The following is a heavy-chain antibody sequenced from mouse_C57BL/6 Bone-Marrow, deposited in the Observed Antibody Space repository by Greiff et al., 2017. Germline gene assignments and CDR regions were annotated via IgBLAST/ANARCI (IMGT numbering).Heavy chain of an antibody. J-gene: IGHJ1*03. CDR1: GFNIKDDY. D-gene: IGHD2-5*01. Sequence: VQLQQSGAELVRPGASVKLSCTASGFNIKDDYMHWVKQRPEQGLEWIGWIDPENGDTAYASKFQGKATITADTSSNTAYLQLSSLTSEDTAVYYCFYYSNYHWYFDVWGTGTTVTVSS. CDR2: IDPENGDT. CDR3: FYYSNYHWYFDV. V-gene: IGHV14-4*01.